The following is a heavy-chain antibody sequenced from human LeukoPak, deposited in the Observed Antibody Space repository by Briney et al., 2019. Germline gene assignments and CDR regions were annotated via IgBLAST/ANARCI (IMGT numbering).Heavy chain of an antibody. V-gene: IGHV3-73*01. CDR2: IRSKAKSYAT. CDR3: TRRGYGFDP. Sequence: GGSLRLSCAASGFTPIIAAVHWVCPAPGEGRGWGGRIRSKAKSYATTYAASVTGRLTTHRNASKNRTYLQMDRLKSEDTAVYYCTRRGYGFDPWGQGTLVTVSS. D-gene: IGHD5-12*01. J-gene: IGHJ5*02. CDR1: GFTPIIAA.